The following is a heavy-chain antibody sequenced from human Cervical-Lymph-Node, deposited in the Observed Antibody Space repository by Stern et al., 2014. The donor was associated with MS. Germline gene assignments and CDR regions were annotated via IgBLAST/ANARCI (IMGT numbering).Heavy chain of an antibody. J-gene: IGHJ5*02. Sequence: QLQLQESGPGLVKPSQTLSLTCTVSGGSISSGGYYWSWIRQHPGKGLEWIGYIYYSGSTYYNPSLKSLVTISVDTSKNQFSLKLSSVTAADTAVYYCARGRVGATTVWFDPWGQGTLVTVSS. V-gene: IGHV4-31*01. CDR1: GGSISSGGYY. D-gene: IGHD1-26*01. CDR2: IYYSGST. CDR3: ARGRVGATTVWFDP.